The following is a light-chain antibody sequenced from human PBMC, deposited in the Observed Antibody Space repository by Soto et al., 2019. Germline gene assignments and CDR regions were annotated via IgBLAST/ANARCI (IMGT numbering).Light chain of an antibody. CDR3: QQYGSSPFT. CDR1: QSVSSSY. CDR2: GAS. J-gene: IGKJ3*01. Sequence: ESVLTQSPGTLSMSPGERATLSCRASQSVSSSYSAWYQQKPGQAPRLLIYGASSRATGIPDRFSGSGSGTDLTLTISRLEPEDFAVYYCQQYGSSPFTFGPGTKVDLK. V-gene: IGKV3-20*01.